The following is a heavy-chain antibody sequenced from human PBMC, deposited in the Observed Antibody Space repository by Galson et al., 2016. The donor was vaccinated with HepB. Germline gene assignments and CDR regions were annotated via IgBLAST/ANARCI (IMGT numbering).Heavy chain of an antibody. V-gene: IGHV3-23*01. D-gene: IGHD6-13*01. J-gene: IGHJ4*02. CDR1: EFTFSSYA. CDR2: ISHNGVGT. Sequence: SLRLSCAASEFTFSSYAMSWVRQAPGKGLEWVSCISHNGVGTFYADSVKGRFTISRDNSKNTVYLQMNSLGAEDTAVYYCAKDLWTGQQLAYYVDYWGQGTLVTVSS. CDR3: AKDLWTGQQLAYYVDY.